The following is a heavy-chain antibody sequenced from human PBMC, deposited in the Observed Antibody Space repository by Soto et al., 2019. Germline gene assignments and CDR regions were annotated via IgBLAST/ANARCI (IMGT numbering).Heavy chain of an antibody. CDR3: AKARRDGTAYSCWTDFHD. Sequence: QIHLLQSGSDMKQPGASVRLSCTASGYTFTKYGIHWVRLAPGQGFEWMGWIIPNSGRTSSADKFQVRVTMTADTSTSTVYMDLRSLISDDAAVYFCAKARRDGTAYSCWTDFHDWGQGALVTVSS. CDR1: GYTFTKYG. D-gene: IGHD3-16*01. V-gene: IGHV1-18*01. J-gene: IGHJ4*02. CDR2: IIPNSGRT.